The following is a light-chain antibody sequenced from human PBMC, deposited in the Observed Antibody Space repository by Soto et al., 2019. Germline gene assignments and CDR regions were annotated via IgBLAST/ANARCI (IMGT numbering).Light chain of an antibody. CDR2: GAS. V-gene: IGKV3-20*01. CDR3: QQYGSSPYT. CDR1: QSISSGY. Sequence: EIVLTQSQCTLSLSPGERAILSCRANQSISSGYLAWYQQKPGQAPRLLIYGASSRASGIPDRFSGSGSGTDLTLTISRLEPEDFAVYFGQQYGSSPYTFGQGTKVEIK. J-gene: IGKJ2*01.